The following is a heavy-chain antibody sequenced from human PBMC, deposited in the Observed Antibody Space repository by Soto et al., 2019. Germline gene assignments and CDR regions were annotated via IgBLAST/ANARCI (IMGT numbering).Heavy chain of an antibody. D-gene: IGHD3-3*02. CDR2: IYYSGST. J-gene: IGHJ5*02. V-gene: IGHV4-39*01. Sequence: SETLSLTCTVSGGSISSSSYYWGWIRQPPGKGLEWIGSIYYSGSTYYNPSLKSRVTISVDTSKNQFSLKLSSVTAADTAVYYCASPKIAFYNWFDPWAQGNLVTVSS. CDR3: ASPKIAFYNWFDP. CDR1: GGSISSSSYY.